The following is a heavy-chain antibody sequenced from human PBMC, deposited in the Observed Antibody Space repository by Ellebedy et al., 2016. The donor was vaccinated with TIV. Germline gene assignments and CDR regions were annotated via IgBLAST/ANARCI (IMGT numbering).Heavy chain of an antibody. CDR1: GFTLSDYY. CDR2: ISSINSNTI. D-gene: IGHD6-19*01. V-gene: IGHV3-11*01. J-gene: IGHJ4*02. Sequence: GGSLRLXXAASGFTLSDYYMSWIRQAPGKGLEWVSYISSINSNTIYYADSVKGRFTISRDNSKNTLFLQMNSLRADDTAVYYCATGQFGSGWNYWGQGTRVTVSS. CDR3: ATGQFGSGWNY.